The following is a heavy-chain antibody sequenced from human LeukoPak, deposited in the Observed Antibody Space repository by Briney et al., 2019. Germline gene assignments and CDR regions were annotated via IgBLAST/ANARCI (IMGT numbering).Heavy chain of an antibody. Sequence: PGGSLRLSCAASGFRFSSYWMHWVRQAPGKGLVWVAHIDVDGSSTTYADSVKGRFTISRDNAKNSLYLQMNSLRAEDTAVYYCAELGITMIGGVWGKGTTVTISS. CDR1: GFRFSSYW. J-gene: IGHJ6*04. D-gene: IGHD3-10*02. CDR2: IDVDGSST. CDR3: AELGITMIGGV. V-gene: IGHV3-74*01.